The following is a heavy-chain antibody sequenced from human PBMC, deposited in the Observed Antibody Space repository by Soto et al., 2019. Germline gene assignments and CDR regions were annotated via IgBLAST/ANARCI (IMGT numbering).Heavy chain of an antibody. CDR2: INPSGGST. CDR3: ARWVLISRVDTAMAHFDY. Sequence: ASVKVSCKASGYTFTSYYMHWVRQAPGQGLEWMGIINPSGGSTSYAQKFQGRVTMTRDTSTSTVYMELSSLRSEDTAVYYCARWVLISRVDTAMAHFDYWGRGTLVTVSS. CDR1: GYTFTSYY. D-gene: IGHD5-18*01. J-gene: IGHJ4*02. V-gene: IGHV1-46*01.